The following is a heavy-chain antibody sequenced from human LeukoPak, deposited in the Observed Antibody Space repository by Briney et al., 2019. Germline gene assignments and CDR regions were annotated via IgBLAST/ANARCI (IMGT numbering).Heavy chain of an antibody. J-gene: IGHJ4*02. CDR1: GFTFSSYA. CDR2: ISGSGGST. CDR3: ARDSNDYVWGTYPYYFDH. V-gene: IGHV3-23*01. Sequence: PGGSLRLSCAASGFTFSSYAMSWVRQAPGKGLEWVSAISGSGGSTYYADSVKGRFTISRDNAKSSLYLQLNSLRVEDTALYYCARDSNDYVWGTYPYYFDHWGQGTMVTVSS. D-gene: IGHD3-16*01.